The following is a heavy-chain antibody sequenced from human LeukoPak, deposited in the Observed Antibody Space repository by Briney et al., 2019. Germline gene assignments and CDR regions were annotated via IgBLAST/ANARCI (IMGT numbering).Heavy chain of an antibody. Sequence: GGSLRLSCAASGFTFSSYWMHWVRQAPGKGLEWVSAIGDSGRNTYYADSVRGRFTISRDNSKNTLYLQMNSLRAEDTAIYYCAKDPLLRGATYDYWGQGTLVTVSS. J-gene: IGHJ4*02. CDR1: GFTFSSYW. CDR2: IGDSGRNT. V-gene: IGHV3-23*01. CDR3: AKDPLLRGATYDY. D-gene: IGHD1-26*01.